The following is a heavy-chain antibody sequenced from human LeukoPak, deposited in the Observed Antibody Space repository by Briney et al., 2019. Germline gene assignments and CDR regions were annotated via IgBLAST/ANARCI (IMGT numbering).Heavy chain of an antibody. CDR3: AKSFGYSRSWFDY. CDR2: ITGSGGRT. D-gene: IGHD6-13*01. J-gene: IGHJ4*02. CDR1: GFTFSSYA. V-gene: IGHV3-23*01. Sequence: PGGSLRLSCAASGFTFSSYAMSWVRQAPGKGLEWVSVITGSGGRTYNADSVKGRFTISRDNSKNTLYLQMNSLRAEDTAVYYCAKSFGYSRSWFDYWGQGTPVTVSS.